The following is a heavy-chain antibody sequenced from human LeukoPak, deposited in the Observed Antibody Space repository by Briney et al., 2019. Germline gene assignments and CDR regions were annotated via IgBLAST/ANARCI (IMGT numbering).Heavy chain of an antibody. CDR3: TTEIPLIAVAVFV. D-gene: IGHD6-19*01. CDR2: IKSKTDGGTT. CDR1: GFTFSNAW. Sequence: PGGSLRLSCAASGFTFSNAWMSWVRQAPGKGLEWVGRIKSKTDGGTTDYAAPVKGRFTISRDDSKNTLYLQMNSLKTEDTAVYYCTTEIPLIAVAVFVWGQGTLVTVSS. J-gene: IGHJ4*02. V-gene: IGHV3-15*01.